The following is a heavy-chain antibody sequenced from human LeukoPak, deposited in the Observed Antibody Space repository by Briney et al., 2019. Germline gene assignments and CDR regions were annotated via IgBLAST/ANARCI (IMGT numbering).Heavy chain of an antibody. Sequence: SETLSLTCTVSGGSISSYYWSWIRQPPGKGLEWIGYIYYSGSTNYNPSLKSRVTISVDTSKNQFSLKLSSVTAADTAVYYCARANWAGTVFDYWGQGTLVTVSS. CDR2: IYYSGST. V-gene: IGHV4-59*01. D-gene: IGHD1/OR15-1a*01. J-gene: IGHJ4*02. CDR1: GGSISSYY. CDR3: ARANWAGTVFDY.